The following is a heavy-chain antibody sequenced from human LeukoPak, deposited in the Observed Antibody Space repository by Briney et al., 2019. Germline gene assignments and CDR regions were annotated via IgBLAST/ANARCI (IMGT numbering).Heavy chain of an antibody. V-gene: IGHV3-74*01. Sequence: GGSLRLSCAASGFTFSSHWMHWVRQAPGKGLVWVSRINSDGSSTSYADSVKGRFTISRDNAKNTLYLQMNSLRAEDTAVYYCARGLYVWLIKSNHFDYWGQGTLVTVSS. J-gene: IGHJ4*02. CDR3: ARGLYVWLIKSNHFDY. CDR1: GFTFSSHW. D-gene: IGHD3-10*01. CDR2: INSDGSST.